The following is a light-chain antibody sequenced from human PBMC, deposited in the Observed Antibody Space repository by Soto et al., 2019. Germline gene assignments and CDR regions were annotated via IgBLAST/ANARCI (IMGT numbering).Light chain of an antibody. J-gene: IGLJ1*01. CDR1: SSVVGSYNL. V-gene: IGLV2-23*02. CDR3: CSYAGSSTLV. Sequence: LTQPASVSGSPGQSITISCTGTSSVVGSYNLVSWYQHHPGKAPKLMIYEVSKRPSGVSNRFSGSKSGNTASLTISGLQAEDEADYYCCSYAGSSTLVFGTGTKVTVL. CDR2: EVS.